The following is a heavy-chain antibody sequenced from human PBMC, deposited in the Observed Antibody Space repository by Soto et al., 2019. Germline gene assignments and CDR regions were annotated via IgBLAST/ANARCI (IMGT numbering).Heavy chain of an antibody. Sequence: LAESLKISCKGSGYSFTSYWIGWVRQMPGKGLEWMGIIYPGDSDTRYSPSFQGQVTISADKSISTAYLQWSSLKASDTAMYYCARQDFGVVTTRYYGMDVWGQGTTVTVSS. D-gene: IGHD3-3*01. V-gene: IGHV5-51*01. CDR3: ARQDFGVVTTRYYGMDV. CDR2: IYPGDSDT. CDR1: GYSFTSYW. J-gene: IGHJ6*02.